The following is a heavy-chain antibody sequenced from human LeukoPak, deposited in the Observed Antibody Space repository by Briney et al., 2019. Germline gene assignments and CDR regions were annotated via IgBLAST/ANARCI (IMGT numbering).Heavy chain of an antibody. J-gene: IGHJ4*02. CDR3: ARGEIAVAGTIDY. CDR2: ISSSSSYI. V-gene: IGHV3-21*01. D-gene: IGHD6-19*01. Sequence: GGSLRLSCAASGLTFSGYSMNWVRQAPGKGLEWVSSISSSSSYIYYADSVKGRFTISRDNAKNSLYLQMNSLRAEDTAVYYCARGEIAVAGTIDYWGQGTLVTVSS. CDR1: GLTFSGYS.